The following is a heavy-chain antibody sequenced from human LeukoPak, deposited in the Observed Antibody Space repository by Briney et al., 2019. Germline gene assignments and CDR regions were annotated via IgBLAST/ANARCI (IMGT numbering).Heavy chain of an antibody. J-gene: IGHJ6*03. CDR2: IYHSGST. CDR3: ARQTTTYYYDSSGYSARYYYYMDV. D-gene: IGHD3-22*01. V-gene: IGHV4-38-2*02. CDR1: GYSISGGYY. Sequence: TTSETLSLTCTVSGYSISGGYYWGWIRQPPEKGLERIGSIYHSGSTYYNPSLKSRVTISVDTSKNQFSLKLSSVTAADTAVYYCARQTTTYYYDSSGYSARYYYYMDVWGKGTTVTISS.